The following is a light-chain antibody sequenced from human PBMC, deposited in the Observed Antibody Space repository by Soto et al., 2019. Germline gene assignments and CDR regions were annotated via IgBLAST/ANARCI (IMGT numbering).Light chain of an antibody. Sequence: NFMLTQPHSVSESPGKTVTISCTRSSGSIASNYVQWYQQRPGSAPTPVIYEDNERPSGVPDRFSGSIDSSSNSASLTISGLKTDDEADYYCQSYDTSNPHVIFGGGTKLTVL. CDR2: EDN. CDR3: QSYDTSNPHVI. V-gene: IGLV6-57*04. CDR1: SGSIASNY. J-gene: IGLJ2*01.